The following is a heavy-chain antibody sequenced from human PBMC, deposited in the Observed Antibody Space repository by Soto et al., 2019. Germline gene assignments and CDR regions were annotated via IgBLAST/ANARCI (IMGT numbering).Heavy chain of an antibody. CDR3: ARGAAAVPIDY. D-gene: IGHD6-13*01. J-gene: IGHJ4*02. CDR2: ISYDGSNK. V-gene: IGHV3-30-3*01. CDR1: GFTFSSYA. Sequence: QVQLVESGGGLVQPGRSLRLSCAASGFTFSSYAMHWVRQAPGKGLEWVAVISYDGSNKYYADSVKGRFTISRDNSKNTLYLQMNSLRAEDTAVYYCARGAAAVPIDYWGQGTLVTVSS.